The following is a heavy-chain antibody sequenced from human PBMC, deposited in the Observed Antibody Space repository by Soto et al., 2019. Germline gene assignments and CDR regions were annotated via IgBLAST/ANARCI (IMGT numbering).Heavy chain of an antibody. D-gene: IGHD6-13*01. CDR2: IYHSGST. CDR3: ARFLGCSWTPVDF. J-gene: IGHJ4*02. Sequence: QVQLQESGPGLVKPSGTLSLTCAVSGGSISSSNWWSWVRQPPGKGLEWIGEIYHSGSTNYNPSLKSRVTIAVDKSKHHVSLKLSSVTAADTAVYYCARFLGCSWTPVDFWGQGTRVTVSS. CDR1: GGSISSSNW. V-gene: IGHV4-4*02.